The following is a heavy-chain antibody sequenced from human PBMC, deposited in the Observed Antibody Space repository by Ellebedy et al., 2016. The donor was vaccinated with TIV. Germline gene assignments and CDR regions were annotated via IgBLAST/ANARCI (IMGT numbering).Heavy chain of an antibody. CDR1: GYTLTSYY. V-gene: IGHV1-8*03. D-gene: IGHD3-10*01. Sequence: AASVKVSCKASGYTLTSYYIHWVRQAPGQRLAWMGWMNPNSGNTGYAQKFQGRVTITRNTSISTAYMELSSLRSEDTAVYYCARVYGSGSYLYYYYGMDVWGQGTTVTVSS. J-gene: IGHJ6*02. CDR2: MNPNSGNT. CDR3: ARVYGSGSYLYYYYGMDV.